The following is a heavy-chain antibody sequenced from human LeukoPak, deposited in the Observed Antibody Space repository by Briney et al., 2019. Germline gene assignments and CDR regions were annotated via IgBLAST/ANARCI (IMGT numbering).Heavy chain of an antibody. Sequence: SETLSLTCTVSGGSISSYYWSWIRQPPGKGLEWIGYIYYSGSTNYNPSLKSRVTISVDTSKNQFSLKLSSVTAADTAVYYCAGGDTAALYYYYYMDVWGKGTTVTISS. CDR3: AGGDTAALYYYYYMDV. CDR2: IYYSGST. D-gene: IGHD5-18*01. V-gene: IGHV4-59*01. J-gene: IGHJ6*03. CDR1: GGSISSYY.